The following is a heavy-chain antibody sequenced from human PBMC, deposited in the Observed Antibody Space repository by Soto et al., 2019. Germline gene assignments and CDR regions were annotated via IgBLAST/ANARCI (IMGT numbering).Heavy chain of an antibody. Sequence: ASVKVSCKASGYTFTSYYMHWVRQAPGQGLEWMGIINPSGGSTSYAQKFQGRVTMTRDTSTNTVYMELSSLRSEDTAVYYCARDIAARPILSYYYYGMDVWGQGTTVTVSS. CDR3: ARDIAARPILSYYYYGMDV. V-gene: IGHV1-46*01. CDR2: INPSGGST. J-gene: IGHJ6*02. CDR1: GYTFTSYY. D-gene: IGHD6-6*01.